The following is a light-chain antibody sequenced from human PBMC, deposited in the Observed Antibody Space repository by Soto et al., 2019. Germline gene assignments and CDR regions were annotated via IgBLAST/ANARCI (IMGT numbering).Light chain of an antibody. CDR1: QSVSSSY. CDR3: QQYGTTPLYT. J-gene: IGKJ2*01. CDR2: GAS. V-gene: IGKV3D-7*01. Sequence: EIVMTQSPATLSLSPGERATLSCRASQSVSSSYLSWYQQKPGQAPRLLIYGASTRATGIPARFSGSGSGTDFTLTISSLQPEDFAVYYCQQYGTTPLYTFGQGTKLEIK.